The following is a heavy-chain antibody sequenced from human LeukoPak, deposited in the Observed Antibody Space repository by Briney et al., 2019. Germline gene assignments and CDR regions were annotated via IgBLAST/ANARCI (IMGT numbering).Heavy chain of an antibody. CDR3: ARGGWGGYVSARNYYYYYMDV. CDR1: GGSITSYY. Sequence: SETLSLTCTVSGGSITSYYWSWIRQPAGKGLEWIGRIHTSGSTNYNPSLKSRVTMSVDTSKNQFSLKLSSVTAADTAVYYCARGGWGGYVSARNYYYYYMDVWGKGTTVTVSS. D-gene: IGHD6-19*01. V-gene: IGHV4-4*07. CDR2: IHTSGST. J-gene: IGHJ6*03.